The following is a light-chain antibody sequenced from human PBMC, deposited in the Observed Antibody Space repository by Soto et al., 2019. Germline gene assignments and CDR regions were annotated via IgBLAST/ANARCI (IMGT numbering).Light chain of an antibody. CDR3: QQDGSSPVT. CDR1: QSVGSSY. CDR2: GAS. V-gene: IGKV3-20*01. Sequence: EIVLTQSPDTLSLSPGERATLSCRASQSVGSSYLAWYQQKPGQAPRLLIYGASSRATGIPDRFSGSGSGTDVTFTISRLEFEDFAVYYCQQDGSSPVTFGQGTKVEI. J-gene: IGKJ1*01.